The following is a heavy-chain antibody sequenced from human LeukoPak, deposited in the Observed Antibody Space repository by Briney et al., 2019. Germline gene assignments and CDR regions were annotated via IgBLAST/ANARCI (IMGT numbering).Heavy chain of an antibody. V-gene: IGHV1-69*13. Sequence: ASVKVSCKASGGTFSRYAISWVRQAPGQGLEWMGGITPIFGTAKYAQKFQGRVTITADESTRTDYMELSSLRSEDTAMYYCARDAAIYDYSAYYYLYWGQGTLVTVSS. D-gene: IGHD3-22*01. J-gene: IGHJ4*02. CDR1: GGTFSRYA. CDR2: ITPIFGTA. CDR3: ARDAAIYDYSAYYYLY.